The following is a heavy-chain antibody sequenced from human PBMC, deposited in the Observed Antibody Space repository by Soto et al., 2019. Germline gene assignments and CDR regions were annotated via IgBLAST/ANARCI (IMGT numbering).Heavy chain of an antibody. V-gene: IGHV4-4*02. J-gene: IGHJ6*02. CDR2: IHHSGST. D-gene: IGHD3-9*01. Sequence: PSETLSLTCAVSGDSISSMNWWSWVRQPPGKGLEWIGEIHHSGSTNYNPSLKSRVTISVEKSKNQFSLKLSSVTAEDTAVYYCTRDLTTFRYRYGMDVWGQGTTVTVSS. CDR1: GDSISSMNW. CDR3: TRDLTTFRYRYGMDV.